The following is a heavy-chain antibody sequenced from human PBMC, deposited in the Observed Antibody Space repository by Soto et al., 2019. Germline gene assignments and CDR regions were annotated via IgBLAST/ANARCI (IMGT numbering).Heavy chain of an antibody. CDR1: GYTFISHD. CDR3: ASDMSTT. V-gene: IGHV1-8*01. D-gene: IGHD2-2*01. J-gene: IGHJ5*02. Sequence: QVQLVQSGAEVKKPGASVKVSCKASGYTFISHDINWMRQATGQGLEWMGWMNPNTGHTNYAQKFQGRVTMTRDTSISTAYMELTNLRSEDTAIYYCASDMSTTWGQGTLVTVSS. CDR2: MNPNTGHT.